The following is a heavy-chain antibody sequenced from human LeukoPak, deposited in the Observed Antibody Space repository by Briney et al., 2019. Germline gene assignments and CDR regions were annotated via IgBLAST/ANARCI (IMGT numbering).Heavy chain of an antibody. V-gene: IGHV3-73*01. CDR1: GFTFSGSA. CDR3: AGTYYDSSGQAEYFQH. D-gene: IGHD3-22*01. J-gene: IGHJ1*01. Sequence: PGGSLRLSCAASGFTFSGSAMHWVRQASGKGLEWVGRIRSKANSYATAYAASMKGRFTVSRDDSKNTAYLQMNSLKTEDTAVYYCAGTYYDSSGQAEYFQHWGQGTLVTVSS. CDR2: IRSKANSYAT.